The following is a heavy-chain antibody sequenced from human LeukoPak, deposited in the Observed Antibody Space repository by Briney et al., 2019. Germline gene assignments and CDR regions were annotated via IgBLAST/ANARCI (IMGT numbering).Heavy chain of an antibody. V-gene: IGHV4-4*02. J-gene: IGHJ4*02. CDR3: ARDRRYTASWYQNYDSGGTYPTFDY. CDR2: IQHSEST. D-gene: IGHD3-22*01. Sequence: SGTLSLTCGVSGVSISSSNWWTWVRQPPGKGLEWIGEIQHSESTNYNPSLKSRVTLSVDKSKNHFSLNLISVTAADTAVYYCARDRRYTASWYQNYDSGGTYPTFDYWGQGTLVTVSS. CDR1: GVSISSSNW.